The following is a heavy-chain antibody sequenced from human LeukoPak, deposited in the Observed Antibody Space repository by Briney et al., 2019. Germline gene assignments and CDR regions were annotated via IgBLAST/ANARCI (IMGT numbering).Heavy chain of an antibody. D-gene: IGHD5-24*01. CDR1: GFTFSNFD. Sequence: GGSLRLSCAASGFTFSNFDMHWVRQAPGKGLEWVTFIRYDGTNKYYADSVKGRFTISRDNSKNTLYLQMNSLRVEDTAIYYCAKVEMSTSPGGIDYWGQGALVTVSS. V-gene: IGHV3-30*02. J-gene: IGHJ4*02. CDR3: AKVEMSTSPGGIDY. CDR2: IRYDGTNK.